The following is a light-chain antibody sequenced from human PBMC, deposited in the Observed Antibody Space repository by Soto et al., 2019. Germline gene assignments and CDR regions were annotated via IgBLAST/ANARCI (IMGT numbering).Light chain of an antibody. J-gene: IGKJ5*01. CDR2: DAS. Sequence: DIQMTQSPGTLSSSLVDIVTITCRASQSISSWLAWYQQKPGKAPKLLIYDASSLESGVPSRFSGSGSGTEFTLTISSLQPDDFATYYCQQYNSYPITFGQGTRLEIK. CDR1: QSISSW. CDR3: QQYNSYPIT. V-gene: IGKV1-5*01.